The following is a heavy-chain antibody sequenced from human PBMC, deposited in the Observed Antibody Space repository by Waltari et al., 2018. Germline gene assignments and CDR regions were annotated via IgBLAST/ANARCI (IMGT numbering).Heavy chain of an antibody. D-gene: IGHD5-18*01. CDR2: INAGNGNT. Sequence: VQLVQSGAEVKKPGATEKISCKASGYTFTDYYRHWVRQAPGQRLEWMGWINAGNGNTKYSQKFQVRVTITRDISASTAYMELSSLRSEDTAVYYCARGYGGYWGQGTLVTVSS. CDR1: GYTFTDYY. V-gene: IGHV1-3*01. CDR3: ARGYGGY. J-gene: IGHJ4*02.